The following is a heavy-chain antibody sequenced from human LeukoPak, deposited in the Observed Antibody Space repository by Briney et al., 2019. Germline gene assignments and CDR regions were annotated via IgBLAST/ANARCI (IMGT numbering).Heavy chain of an antibody. V-gene: IGHV3-48*03. D-gene: IGHD2-15*01. CDR1: GFTFSSYE. CDR2: ISSSGSTI. CDR3: ARLLVVVAEGADY. J-gene: IGHJ4*02. Sequence: GGSLRLSCAASGFTFSSYEMNWVRQAPGKGLEWVSYISSSGSTIYYADSVKGRFTISRDNAKNSLYLRMNSLRAEDTAVYYCARLLVVVAEGADYWGQGTLVTVSS.